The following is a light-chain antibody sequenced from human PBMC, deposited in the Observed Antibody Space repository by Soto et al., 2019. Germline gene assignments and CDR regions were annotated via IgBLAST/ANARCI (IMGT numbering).Light chain of an antibody. Sequence: QSVLTQPRSVSGSPGQSLTISCTGTSSDVGGYKYVSWYQQHPGKAPKLIIYDVIKRPSGVPDRFSGSKSGNTASLTISGLQADDEADYYCCSYAGSYTGVFGGGTTLTVL. CDR1: SSDVGGYKY. J-gene: IGLJ3*02. CDR3: CSYAGSYTGV. V-gene: IGLV2-11*01. CDR2: DVI.